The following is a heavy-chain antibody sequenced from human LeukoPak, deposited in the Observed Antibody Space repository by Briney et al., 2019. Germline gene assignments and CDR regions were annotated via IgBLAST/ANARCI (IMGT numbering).Heavy chain of an antibody. D-gene: IGHD3-10*01. J-gene: IGHJ4*02. Sequence: SETLSLTCAVYGGSFSGYYWSWIRQPPGKGLEWIGEINHSGGTNCNPSLKSRLTISADTSKNQFSLKLSSVTAADTAVYYCARLRITMVRGVILFRFDYWGQGTLVTVSS. CDR2: INHSGGT. CDR3: ARLRITMVRGVILFRFDY. V-gene: IGHV4-34*01. CDR1: GGSFSGYY.